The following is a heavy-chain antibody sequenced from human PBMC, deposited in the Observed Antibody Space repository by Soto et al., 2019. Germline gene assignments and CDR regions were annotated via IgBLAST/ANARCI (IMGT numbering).Heavy chain of an antibody. CDR2: ISAYNGNT. CDR1: GYTFTSYG. CDR3: ARTPRVLEYSYGYSPALSGYYYGMDV. D-gene: IGHD5-18*01. Sequence: ASVKVSCKASGYTFTSYGISWVRQAPGQGLERMGWISAYNGNTNYAQKLQGRVIMTTDTSTSTAYMELRSLRSDDTAVYYCARTPRVLEYSYGYSPALSGYYYGMDVWGQGTTVTVSS. V-gene: IGHV1-18*01. J-gene: IGHJ6*02.